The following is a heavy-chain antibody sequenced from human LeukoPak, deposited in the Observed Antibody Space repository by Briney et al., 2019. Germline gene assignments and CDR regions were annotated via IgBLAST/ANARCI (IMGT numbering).Heavy chain of an antibody. J-gene: IGHJ6*04. V-gene: IGHV3-33*06. D-gene: IGHD1-14*01. CDR2: IGFDGINK. CDR3: AKHREWITTNIGSLDV. Sequence: PGKSLRLSCAASGFTFSSYGMCWVRQAPGKGLEWVASIGFDGINKNYVDSVKGRFTISRDISKSTMYLQMNSLRAEDTAVYYCAKHREWITTNIGSLDVWGKGTAVTVSS. CDR1: GFTFSSYG.